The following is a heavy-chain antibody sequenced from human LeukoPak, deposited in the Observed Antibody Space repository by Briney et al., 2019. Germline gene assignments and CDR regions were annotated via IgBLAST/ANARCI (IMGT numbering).Heavy chain of an antibody. Sequence: PGGSLRLSCAASGFPFSSYWMSWVRRAPGKGLEWVANIKQDGSDKYYVDSVKGRFTISRDNPKNSLYLQVNSLRADDTAVYYCARLTGTTGFDYWGQGTLVTVSS. CDR2: IKQDGSDK. CDR1: GFPFSSYW. D-gene: IGHD1-1*01. J-gene: IGHJ4*02. CDR3: ARLTGTTGFDY. V-gene: IGHV3-7*01.